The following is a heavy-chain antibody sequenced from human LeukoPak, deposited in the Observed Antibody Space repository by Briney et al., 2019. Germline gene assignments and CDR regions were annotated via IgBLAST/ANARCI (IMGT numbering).Heavy chain of an antibody. Sequence: GGTLRLSCAASGFTFSSYGMSWVRQAPGKGLEWVSAISGSGGSTYYADSVKGRFTISRDNSKNTVYLQMNSLRAEDTAVYYCAKDASSGWPNWFDPWGQGTLVTVSS. CDR2: ISGSGGST. J-gene: IGHJ5*02. D-gene: IGHD6-19*01. CDR3: AKDASSGWPNWFDP. V-gene: IGHV3-23*01. CDR1: GFTFSSYG.